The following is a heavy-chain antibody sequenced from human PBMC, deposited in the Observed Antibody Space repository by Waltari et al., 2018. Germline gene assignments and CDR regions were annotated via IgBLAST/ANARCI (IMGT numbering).Heavy chain of an antibody. J-gene: IGHJ4*02. Sequence: QVQLVQSGAEVKKPGSSVKVSCKASGGTFSSNGISWVRQAPGQGLEWMGGIIPILGTASYAQGFQGRVTITADEYTSTAYMELSSLRFEDTAVYYCARDHLADSSMRYSDGYFDCWGQGTLVTVSS. CDR2: IIPILGTA. D-gene: IGHD6-13*01. CDR3: ARDHLADSSMRYSDGYFDC. V-gene: IGHV1-69*01. CDR1: GGTFSSNG.